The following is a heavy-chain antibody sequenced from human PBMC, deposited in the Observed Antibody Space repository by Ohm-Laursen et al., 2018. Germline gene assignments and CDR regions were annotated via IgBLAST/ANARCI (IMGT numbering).Heavy chain of an antibody. J-gene: IGHJ4*02. CDR3: AGEPTRGYYGPLDY. CDR2: VYYSGST. D-gene: IGHD3-10*01. V-gene: IGHV4-59*01. Sequence: GTLSLTCAVSGGSISSYYWSWIRQPPGKGLEWIGYVYYSGSTNYNPSLKSRVTISVDTSKNQFSLKLRSVTSADTAVYYCAGEPTRGYYGPLDYWGQGTLVTVSS. CDR1: GGSISSYY.